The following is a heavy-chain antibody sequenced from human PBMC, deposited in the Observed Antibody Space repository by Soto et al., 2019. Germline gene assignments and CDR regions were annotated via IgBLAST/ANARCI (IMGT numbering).Heavy chain of an antibody. V-gene: IGHV1-2*04. D-gene: IGHD5-18*01. Sequence: GASVKVSCKASGYTFTGYYMHWVRQAPGQGLEWMGWINPNSGGTNYAQKFQGWVTMTRDTSISTAYMELSRLRSDDTAVYYCARERGYSYGTYYYYYGMDVWGQGTTVTVSS. J-gene: IGHJ6*02. CDR1: GYTFTGYY. CDR2: INPNSGGT. CDR3: ARERGYSYGTYYYYYGMDV.